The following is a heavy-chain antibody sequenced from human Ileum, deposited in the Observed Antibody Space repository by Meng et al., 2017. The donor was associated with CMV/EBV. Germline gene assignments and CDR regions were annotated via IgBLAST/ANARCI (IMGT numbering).Heavy chain of an antibody. CDR1: RGSISYNS. D-gene: IGHD3-10*01. Sequence: SETLSLTCTVSRGSISYNSWSWIRQSARKGLEWIGSVSYSGSTNYSPSLKSRVIISMDTSVNQFSLKVTSLTAGDTAVYYCARWSGSGNYPFADYWGQGTLVTVSS. J-gene: IGHJ4*02. CDR3: ARWSGSGNYPFADY. CDR2: VSYSGST. V-gene: IGHV4-59*01.